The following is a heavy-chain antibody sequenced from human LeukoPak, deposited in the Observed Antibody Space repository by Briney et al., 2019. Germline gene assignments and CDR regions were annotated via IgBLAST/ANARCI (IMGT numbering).Heavy chain of an antibody. Sequence: SEPLSLTCTVSGASITDYYWSWIRQPPAKGLEWIGYIYYSGSTNYNPSLKSRVTISVDTSKNQFSLKLSSVTAADTAVYYCARAHYDFWSGLPHFDYWGQGTLVTVSS. D-gene: IGHD3-3*01. CDR2: IYYSGST. CDR3: ARAHYDFWSGLPHFDY. CDR1: GASITDYY. V-gene: IGHV4-59*01. J-gene: IGHJ4*02.